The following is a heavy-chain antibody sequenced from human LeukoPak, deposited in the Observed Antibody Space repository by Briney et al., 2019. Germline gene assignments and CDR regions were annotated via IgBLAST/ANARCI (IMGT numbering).Heavy chain of an antibody. CDR2: INWNGGST. V-gene: IGHV3-20*04. D-gene: IGHD3-22*01. CDR3: AREKHYYDSSGYLY. Sequence: GGSLRLSCAASGFTFDDYGMSWVRQAPGKGLEWVSGINWNGGSTGYADSVKGRFTISRDNAKNSLYLQMNSLRAEDTALYYCAREKHYYDSSGYLYWGQGNLVTVSS. J-gene: IGHJ4*02. CDR1: GFTFDDYG.